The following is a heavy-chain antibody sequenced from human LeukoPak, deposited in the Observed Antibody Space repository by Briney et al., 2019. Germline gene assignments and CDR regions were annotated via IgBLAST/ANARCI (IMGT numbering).Heavy chain of an antibody. V-gene: IGHV1-18*01. CDR3: ARAPEVDILTGSTPVWFDP. D-gene: IGHD3-9*01. CDR1: GYTFISYG. J-gene: IGHJ5*02. Sequence: ASVKVSCKASGYTFISYGISWVRQAPGQGLEWMGWISGYNGNTNYAQNLQGRVTMTTDTSTSTAYMELRSLRSDDTAVYYCARAPEVDILTGSTPVWFDPWGQGTLVTVSS. CDR2: ISGYNGNT.